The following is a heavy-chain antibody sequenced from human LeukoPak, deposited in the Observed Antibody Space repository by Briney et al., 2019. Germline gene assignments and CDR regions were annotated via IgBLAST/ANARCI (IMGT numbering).Heavy chain of an antibody. Sequence: GGSLRLSCAASGFTFSSYAMSWVRQAPGKGLEWVSAVSGSGGGTYYPDSVKGRFTISRDNSKNTLHLQMNSLRAEDTAVYYCAKDVGDSGYDSGNDYWGQGTLVTVSS. CDR2: VSGSGGGT. CDR1: GFTFSSYA. V-gene: IGHV3-23*01. CDR3: AKDVGDSGYDSGNDY. D-gene: IGHD5-12*01. J-gene: IGHJ4*02.